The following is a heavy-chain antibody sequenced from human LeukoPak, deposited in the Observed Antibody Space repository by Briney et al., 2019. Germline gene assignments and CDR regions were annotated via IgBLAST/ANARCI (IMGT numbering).Heavy chain of an antibody. CDR2: ISGSGGST. D-gene: IGHD5-18*01. Sequence: PGGSLRLSCAASGFTFSSYAMGWVRQAPGKGLEWVSAISGSGGSTYYADSVKGRFTISRDNSKNTLYLQMNSLRAEDTAVYYCAVNVDTAMGPLTNWGQGTLVTVSS. J-gene: IGHJ4*02. CDR3: AVNVDTAMGPLTN. CDR1: GFTFSSYA. V-gene: IGHV3-23*01.